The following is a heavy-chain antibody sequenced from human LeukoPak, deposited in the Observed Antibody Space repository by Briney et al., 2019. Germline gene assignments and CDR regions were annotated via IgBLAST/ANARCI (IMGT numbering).Heavy chain of an antibody. Sequence: PGGSLRLSCTVSGFTVSSNSMSWVRQAPRKGLEWVSFIYGDNTHYSDSVKGRFTISRDNSKNTLYLQMNSLRAEDTAVYYCARRAGAYSHPYDYWGQGTLVTVSS. V-gene: IGHV3-53*01. CDR1: GFTVSSNS. CDR2: IYGDNT. J-gene: IGHJ4*02. D-gene: IGHD4/OR15-4a*01. CDR3: ARRAGAYSHPYDY.